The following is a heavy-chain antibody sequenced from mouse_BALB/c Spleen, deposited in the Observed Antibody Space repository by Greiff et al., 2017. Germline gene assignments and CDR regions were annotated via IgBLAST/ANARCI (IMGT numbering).Heavy chain of an antibody. V-gene: IGHV5-12-1*01. CDR1: GFAFSSYD. CDR2: ISSGGGST. CDR3: ARHAGYGHYYAMDY. D-gene: IGHD3-1*01. Sequence: EVKLVESGGGLVKPGGSLKLSCAASGFAFSSYDMSWVRQTPEKRLEWVAYISSGGGSTYYPDTVKGRFTISRDNAKNTLYLQMSSLKSEDTAMYYCARHAGYGHYYAMDYWGQGTSVTVSS. J-gene: IGHJ4*01.